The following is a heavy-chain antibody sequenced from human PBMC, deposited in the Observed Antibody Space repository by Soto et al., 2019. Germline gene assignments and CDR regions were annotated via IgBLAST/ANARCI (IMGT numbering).Heavy chain of an antibody. Sequence: PSETLSLTCTVSGGSISSGGYYWSWIRQHPGKGLEWIGYIYYSGSTYYNPSLKSRVTISVDTSKNQFSLKLSSVTAADTAVYYCARGENAYGAPVYYCMDVWCQGTMLTVS. CDR1: GGSISSGGYY. D-gene: IGHD4-17*01. CDR2: IYYSGST. CDR3: ARGENAYGAPVYYCMDV. V-gene: IGHV4-31*03. J-gene: IGHJ6*02.